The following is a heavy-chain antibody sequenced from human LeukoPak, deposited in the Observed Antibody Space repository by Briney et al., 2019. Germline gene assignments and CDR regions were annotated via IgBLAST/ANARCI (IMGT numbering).Heavy chain of an antibody. Sequence: GGSLRLSCAASGFTFSGSAMHWVRQASGKGLEWVGRIRSKANSYATAYAASVKGRFTISRDDSKNTAYLQMNSLKTEGTAVYYCTSGPLSSGWYLVDYWGQGTLVTVSS. CDR2: IRSKANSYAT. J-gene: IGHJ4*02. CDR3: TSGPLSSGWYLVDY. D-gene: IGHD6-19*01. V-gene: IGHV3-73*01. CDR1: GFTFSGSA.